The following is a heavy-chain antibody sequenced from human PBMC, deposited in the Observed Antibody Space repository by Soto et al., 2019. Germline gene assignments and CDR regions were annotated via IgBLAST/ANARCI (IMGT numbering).Heavy chain of an antibody. J-gene: IGHJ4*02. CDR1: GGSFSGYY. V-gene: IGHV4-34*01. D-gene: IGHD2-21*01. CDR3: ARMPRLTVTHHTYVVIARKATYFDY. Sequence: SETLSLTCAVYGGSFSGYYWSWIRQPPGKGLEWIGEINHSGSTNYNPSLKSRVTISVDTSKNQFSLKLSSVTAADTAVYYCARMPRLTVTHHTYVVIARKATYFDYWGQGTLVTVSS. CDR2: INHSGST.